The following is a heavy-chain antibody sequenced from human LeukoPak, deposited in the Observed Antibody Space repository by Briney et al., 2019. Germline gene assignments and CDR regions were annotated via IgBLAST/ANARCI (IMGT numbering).Heavy chain of an antibody. Sequence: SQTLSLTCTVSGGSISSGSYYWSWIRQPAGKGLEWIGRIYTSGSTNYNPSLKSRVTISLDTSKNQFSLKLSSVTAADTAVYYCARGGWFGESPFDYWGQGTLVTVSS. CDR2: IYTSGST. D-gene: IGHD3-10*01. J-gene: IGHJ4*02. V-gene: IGHV4-61*02. CDR1: GGSISSGSYY. CDR3: ARGGWFGESPFDY.